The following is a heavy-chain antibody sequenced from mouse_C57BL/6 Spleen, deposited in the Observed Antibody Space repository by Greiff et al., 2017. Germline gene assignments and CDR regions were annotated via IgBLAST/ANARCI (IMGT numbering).Heavy chain of an antibody. Sequence: EVKVVESGGGLVKPGGSLKLSCAASGFTFSSYTMSWVRQTPEKRLEWVATISGGGGNTYYPDSVKGRFTISRDNAKNTLYLQMSSLSSEDTALFYCARHRGSSGYLDVWGTWTTVTVSS. CDR2: ISGGGGNT. CDR1: GFTFSSYT. J-gene: IGHJ1*03. CDR3: ARHRGSSGYLDV. D-gene: IGHD3-2*02. V-gene: IGHV5-9*01.